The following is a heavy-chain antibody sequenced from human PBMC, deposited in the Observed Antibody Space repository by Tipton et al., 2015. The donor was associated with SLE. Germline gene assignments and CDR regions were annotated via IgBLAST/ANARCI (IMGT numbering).Heavy chain of an antibody. J-gene: IGHJ4*02. Sequence: LRLSCTVSGFSIRSHYWSWIRQPPGKGREWSGYIYFSGFTNYNPSLKSRVTISVDTSKNQFSLKVNPVTAADTAVYYCPRHDSDYGYTDSWGQGTLVTVSS. CDR2: IYFSGFT. CDR3: PRHDSDYGYTDS. CDR1: GFSIRSHY. V-gene: IGHV4-59*08. D-gene: IGHD4-17*01.